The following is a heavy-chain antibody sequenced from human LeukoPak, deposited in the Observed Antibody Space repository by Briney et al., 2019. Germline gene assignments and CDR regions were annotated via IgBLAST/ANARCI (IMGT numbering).Heavy chain of an antibody. D-gene: IGHD2-2*01. J-gene: IGHJ5*02. V-gene: IGHV1-2*02. CDR3: ARAIIVVVPAAISWFDP. Sequence: ASVKVSCKASGYTFTGYYMHWVRQPPGQGLEWMGWINPNSGGTDYAQKVQGRVTMTRDTAISTPYMELSRLRSDDTAVYYCARAIIVVVPAAISWFDPSGQGTLVTLSS. CDR2: INPNSGGT. CDR1: GYTFTGYY.